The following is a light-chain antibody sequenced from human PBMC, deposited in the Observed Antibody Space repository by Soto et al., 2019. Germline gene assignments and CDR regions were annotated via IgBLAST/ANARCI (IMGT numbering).Light chain of an antibody. Sequence: DIVMTQSPDSLAVALGERATINCKSSQSVLHSSNNKNYLACYQQKPGQPPKLLIYWASTRESGVPDRFSGSGSGTDFTLTISSLQAEDVAVYYCQQYYSARTFGQGTKLEI. CDR3: QQYYSART. CDR1: QSVLHSSNNKNY. CDR2: WAS. J-gene: IGKJ2*02. V-gene: IGKV4-1*01.